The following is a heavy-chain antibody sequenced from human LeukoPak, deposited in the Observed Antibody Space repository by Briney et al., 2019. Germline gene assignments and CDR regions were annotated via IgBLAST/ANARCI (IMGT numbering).Heavy chain of an antibody. CDR3: ARGIAAAAPVDY. Sequence: GASVKVSCKASGYTFTSYAISWVRQAPGQGLEWMGGIIPIFGTANYAQKFQGRVTITADKSTSTAYMELSRLRSDDTAVYYCARGIAAAAPVDYWGQGTLVTVSS. V-gene: IGHV1-69*06. CDR1: GYTFTSYA. CDR2: IIPIFGTA. D-gene: IGHD6-13*01. J-gene: IGHJ4*02.